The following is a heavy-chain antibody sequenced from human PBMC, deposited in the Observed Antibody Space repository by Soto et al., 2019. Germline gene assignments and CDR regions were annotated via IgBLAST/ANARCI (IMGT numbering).Heavy chain of an antibody. Sequence: QVQLVESGGGLVKPGGSLRLSCAASGFTFSDYYMSWIRQAPGKGLEWVSYISSSGSTIYYAASVKGRFTISRDNVKNALYMRMNSLRAEDTAVYYCARGADCSSTSCYPPTTDNWFDPWGQGTLVTVSS. D-gene: IGHD2-2*01. CDR2: ISSSGSTI. V-gene: IGHV3-11*01. CDR3: ARGADCSSTSCYPPTTDNWFDP. CDR1: GFTFSDYY. J-gene: IGHJ5*02.